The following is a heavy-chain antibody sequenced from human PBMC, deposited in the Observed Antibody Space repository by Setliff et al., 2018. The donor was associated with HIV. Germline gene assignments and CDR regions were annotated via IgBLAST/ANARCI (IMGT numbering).Heavy chain of an antibody. Sequence: GAAVKVSCKASGYTFTSYDINWVRQATGQGLEWMGWNNTKTGNPTYAQGFTGRFVFSLDTSVSTAYLQINSLKAEDTAIYYCARVGVDSQEYFQHWGQGTLVTVSS. V-gene: IGHV7-4-1*02. CDR3: ARVGVDSQEYFQH. D-gene: IGHD3-3*01. CDR1: GYTFTSYD. CDR2: NNTKTGNP. J-gene: IGHJ1*01.